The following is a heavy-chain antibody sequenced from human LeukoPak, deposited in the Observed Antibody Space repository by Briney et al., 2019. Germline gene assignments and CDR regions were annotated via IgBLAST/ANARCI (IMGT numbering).Heavy chain of an antibody. CDR2: INPNSGGT. D-gene: IGHD6-19*01. V-gene: IGHV1-2*02. CDR3: ARDGGAVALEY. J-gene: IGHJ4*02. CDR1: GYTFADYY. Sequence: ASVKVSCKASGYTFADYYMHWVRQAPGQGLEWMGWINPNSGGTNYTQKFQGRVTMTRDTSISTAFMELSRLRSDDTAVFYCARDGGAVALEYSGQGNLVTVSS.